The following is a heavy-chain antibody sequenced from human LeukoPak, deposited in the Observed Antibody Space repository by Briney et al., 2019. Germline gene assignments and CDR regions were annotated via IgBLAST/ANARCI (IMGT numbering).Heavy chain of an antibody. V-gene: IGHV4-59*08. D-gene: IGHD4-17*01. J-gene: IGHJ4*02. CDR1: GDSISYYY. Sequence: SETLSLTCSVSGDSISYYYWSWIRQPPGKGLEWIAYIYSSGNTNYNPSLRGRVAISVDTSKNQFSLRMNSVTAADTAVYYCARHPSWPDYGGTFDYWGQGALVIVSS. CDR3: ARHPSWPDYGGTFDY. CDR2: IYSSGNT.